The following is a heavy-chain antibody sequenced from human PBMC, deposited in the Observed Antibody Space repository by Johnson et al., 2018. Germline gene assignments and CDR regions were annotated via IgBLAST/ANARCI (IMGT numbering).Heavy chain of an antibody. CDR3: AKARGSGWYHYMDV. V-gene: IGHV4-59*01. CDR2: IYYSGST. CDR1: GGSISSFY. D-gene: IGHD6-19*01. J-gene: IGHJ6*03. Sequence: QVQLQESGPGLVKPSETLSLTCTVSGGSISSFYWSWIRQPPGKGLEWIGYIYYSGSTTYNPSLKSRVTISVDTSKNQFSLKLGSVTAADTAVYYCAKARGSGWYHYMDVWGKGTTVTVSS.